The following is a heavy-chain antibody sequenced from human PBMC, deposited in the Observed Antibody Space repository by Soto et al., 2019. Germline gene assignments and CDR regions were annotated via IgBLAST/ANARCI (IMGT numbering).Heavy chain of an antibody. J-gene: IGHJ4*02. D-gene: IGHD4-17*01. CDR2: IIPISGTA. CDR1: GGSSKNYA. CDR3: ERDMAVFTVPYFEH. Sequence: QVQLVQSGAEVKKPGSSVKVSCKASGGSSKNYAISWVRQAPGQGLEWMGGIIPISGTADYAQKFQGRLTITADKFTNTAYMELSSLRSEDTAVYYCERDMAVFTVPYFEHLGQGTLVNVSS. V-gene: IGHV1-69*06.